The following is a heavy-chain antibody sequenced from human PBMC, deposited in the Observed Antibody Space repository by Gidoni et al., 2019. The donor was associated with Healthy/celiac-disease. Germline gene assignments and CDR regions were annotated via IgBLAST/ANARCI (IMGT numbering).Heavy chain of an antibody. CDR3: AKDDLYYDSTGYYYDY. Sequence: EVQLLESGGGLVQPGGSLRPPCAASGFPFGSYAMSWVRQAPGKGLEWVSTISASGSSPYYAGSVKGRFSISRDNSKNTLYLQMNSLRAEDTAVYYCAKDDLYYDSTGYYYDYWGQGTLVTVSS. CDR1: GFPFGSYA. D-gene: IGHD3-22*01. CDR2: ISASGSSP. J-gene: IGHJ4*02. V-gene: IGHV3-23*01.